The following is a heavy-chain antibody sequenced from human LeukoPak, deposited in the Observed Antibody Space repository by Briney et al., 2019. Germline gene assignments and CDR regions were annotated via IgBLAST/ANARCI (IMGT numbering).Heavy chain of an antibody. CDR2: ISSCGSHI. J-gene: IGHJ4*02. V-gene: IGHV3-11*01. Sequence: GGSLRLSCAPSGFSLSDYYVMWLRQAPGGGVEGVSDISSCGSHIQYTHSVKGRFTISRDHATMSLYLQLNSRRANDTAVYYCATTNYGLWFGELSYWGQGILVTVSS. CDR1: GFSLSDYY. D-gene: IGHD3-10*01. CDR3: ATTNYGLWFGELSY.